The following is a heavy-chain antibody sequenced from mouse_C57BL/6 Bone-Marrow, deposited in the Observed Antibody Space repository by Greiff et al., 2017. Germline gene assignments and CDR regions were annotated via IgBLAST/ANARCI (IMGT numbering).Heavy chain of an antibody. CDR1: GYTFTSYG. D-gene: IGHD1-1*01. CDR2: IYPRSGNT. Sequence: QVQLQQSGAELARPGASVNLSCKASGYTFTSYGISWVKQRTGQGLEWIGEIYPRSGNTYYNEKFKGKATLTADKSSSTAYMELRSLTSEDSAVYFCAYYYGSSPRYFDVWGTGTTVTVSS. V-gene: IGHV1-81*01. J-gene: IGHJ1*03. CDR3: AYYYGSSPRYFDV.